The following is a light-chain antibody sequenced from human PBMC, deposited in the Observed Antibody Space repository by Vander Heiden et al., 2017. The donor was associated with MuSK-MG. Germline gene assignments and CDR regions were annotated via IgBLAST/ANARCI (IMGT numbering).Light chain of an antibody. J-gene: IGKJ4*01. CDR3: QQSSDTPT. Sequence: DIQMTQSPSSLSASVGDRVTITCRADQSVGTFLNWYQQRPVTAPRLLIYAASILQSGVPSRFSGGGSGTHFTLTIDTLQSDDFATYFCQQSSDTPTFGGGTKVEIK. CDR2: AAS. CDR1: QSVGTF. V-gene: IGKV1-39*01.